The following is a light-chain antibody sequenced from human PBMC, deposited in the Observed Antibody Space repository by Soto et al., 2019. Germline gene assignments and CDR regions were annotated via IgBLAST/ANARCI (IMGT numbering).Light chain of an antibody. CDR1: SSDVGGYIY. CDR3: SSYTTSSAYV. Sequence: QSVLTQPASVSGSPGHSITISCTGTSSDVGGYIYVSWYQQHPGKAPKLMIYDVTSRPSGVSYRFSGSKSGNTASLTISGLQAEDEVDYYCSSYTTSSAYVFGTGTKVTVL. J-gene: IGLJ1*01. CDR2: DVT. V-gene: IGLV2-14*01.